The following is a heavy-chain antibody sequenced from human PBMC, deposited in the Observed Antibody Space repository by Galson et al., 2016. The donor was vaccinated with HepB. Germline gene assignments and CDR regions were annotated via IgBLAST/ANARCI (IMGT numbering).Heavy chain of an antibody. J-gene: IGHJ4*02. V-gene: IGHV3-33*01. CDR2: IYSDGSKI. D-gene: IGHD4-17*01. Sequence: SLRLSCAASGFTFSNYGFHWARHTPAKGLEWVAFIYSDGSKIYYGNSVKGRFTISRDNSKHTVYLEMNSLRAEDTAVYYCARAHYGVLPLDYWGQGTLVTVSP. CDR1: GFTFSNYG. CDR3: ARAHYGVLPLDY.